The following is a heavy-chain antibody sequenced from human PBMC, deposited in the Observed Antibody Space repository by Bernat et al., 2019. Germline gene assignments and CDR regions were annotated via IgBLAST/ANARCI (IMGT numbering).Heavy chain of an antibody. D-gene: IGHD5-12*01. CDR1: GFTFSSYS. CDR2: ISSSSSYI. Sequence: EVQLVESGGGLVKPGGSLRLSCAASGFTFSSYSMNWVRQAPGKGLEWVSSISSSSSYIYYADSVKGRFTISRDNTKNSLYLQMNSLRAEDTAVYYCARGRVATIDFGYWGQEPWSPSPQ. J-gene: IGHJ4*01. V-gene: IGHV3-21*01. CDR3: ARGRVATIDFGY.